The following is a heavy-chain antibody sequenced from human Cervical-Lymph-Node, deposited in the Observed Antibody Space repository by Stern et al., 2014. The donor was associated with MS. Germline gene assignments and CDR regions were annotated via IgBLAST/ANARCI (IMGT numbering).Heavy chain of an antibody. CDR2: INHSGST. CDR3: ARGYCSGGSCYQKNFDY. D-gene: IGHD2-15*01. CDR1: GGSFSGYY. V-gene: IGHV4-34*01. J-gene: IGHJ4*02. Sequence: QVQLQQWGAGLLKPSETLSLTCAVYGGSFSGYYWSWIRQPPGKGLEWIGEINHSGSTNYNPSLKSRVTISVDTSKNQFSLKLSSVTAADTAVYYCARGYCSGGSCYQKNFDYWGQGTLVTVSS.